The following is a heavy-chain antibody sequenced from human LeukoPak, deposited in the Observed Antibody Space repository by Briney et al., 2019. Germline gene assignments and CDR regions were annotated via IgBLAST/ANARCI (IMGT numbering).Heavy chain of an antibody. CDR1: GGSISSGGYS. CDR3: ARDTYGDYLFDY. D-gene: IGHD4-17*01. V-gene: IGHV4-30-2*01. CDR2: INHSGST. Sequence: PSQTLSLTCAVSGGSISSGGYSWSWIRQPPGKGLEWIGEINHSGSTNYNPSLKSRVTISVDTSKNQFSLKLSSVTAADTAVYYCARDTYGDYLFDYWGQGTLVTVSS. J-gene: IGHJ4*02.